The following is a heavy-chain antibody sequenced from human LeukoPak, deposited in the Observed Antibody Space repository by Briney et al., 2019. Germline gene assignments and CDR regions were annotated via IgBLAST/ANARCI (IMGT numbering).Heavy chain of an antibody. J-gene: IGHJ4*02. D-gene: IGHD6-13*01. CDR2: IKQDGSEK. CDR1: GFTFSSYW. CDR3: ARGGPRFKVQQLVYDY. Sequence: PGGSLRLSCAASGFTFSSYWMSWVRQAPGKGLEWVANIKQDGSEKYYVDSVKGRFTISRDNAKNSLYLQMNSLRAEDTAVYYCARGGPRFKVQQLVYDYWGQGTLVTVSS. V-gene: IGHV3-7*01.